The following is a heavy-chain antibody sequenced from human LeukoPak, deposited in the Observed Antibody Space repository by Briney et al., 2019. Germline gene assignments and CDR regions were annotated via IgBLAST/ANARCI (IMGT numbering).Heavy chain of an antibody. CDR3: ARGLTYYDFWSGYSQQPWFDP. CDR2: IYYSGST. Sequence: SETLSLTCTVSDGSISHYYWNWIRQPPGKGLEWIGYIYYSGSTNYNPSLKSRVTISVDTSKNQFSLKLSSVTAADTAVYYCARGLTYYDFWSGYSQQPWFDPWGQGTLVTVSS. D-gene: IGHD3-3*01. V-gene: IGHV4-59*01. CDR1: DGSISHYY. J-gene: IGHJ5*02.